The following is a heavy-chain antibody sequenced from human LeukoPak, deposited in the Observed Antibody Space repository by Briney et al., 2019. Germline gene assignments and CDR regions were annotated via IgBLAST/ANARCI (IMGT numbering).Heavy chain of an antibody. V-gene: IGHV4-31*03. CDR1: GGPISSGGYY. Sequence: SQTLALTCTVSGGPISSGGYYWSWIRQPPGKGLEWIGYIYYSGSTYYNPSLKSRVTISVDTSKNQFSLKLSSVTAADTAGYYCARERLERFLEWPHGMDVWGQGTTVTVSS. CDR3: ARERLERFLEWPHGMDV. D-gene: IGHD3-3*01. J-gene: IGHJ6*02. CDR2: IYYSGST.